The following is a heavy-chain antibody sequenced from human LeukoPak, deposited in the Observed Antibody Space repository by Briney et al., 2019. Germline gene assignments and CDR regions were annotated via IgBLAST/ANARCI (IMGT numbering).Heavy chain of an antibody. CDR3: ARDETVAGTRWFDP. D-gene: IGHD6-19*01. J-gene: IGHJ5*02. CDR2: IYTSGST. Sequence: SETLSLTCTVSGGSISSGSYYWSWIRQPAGKGLEWIGRIYTSGSTNYNPSLKSRVTISVDMSKNQFSLKLSSVTAADTAVYYCARDETVAGTRWFDPWGQGTLVTVSS. V-gene: IGHV4-61*02. CDR1: GGSISSGSYY.